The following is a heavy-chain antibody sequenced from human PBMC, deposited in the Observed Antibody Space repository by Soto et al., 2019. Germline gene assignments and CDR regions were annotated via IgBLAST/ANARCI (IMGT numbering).Heavy chain of an antibody. CDR2: IQDGGSI. D-gene: IGHD3-10*01. V-gene: IGHV3-66*01. J-gene: IGHJ4*02. CDR1: GFSVSNNY. CDR3: ARVEGSGSNALGQ. Sequence: EVLLEESGGDLVQPGGSLRLSCAASGFSVSNNYMTWVRQVPGKGLEWVSVIQDGGSITYADAVWDRFTISRDSSKNKVFLQMSILRPEDTAVCFCARVEGSGSNALGQWGQGTLFTVSS.